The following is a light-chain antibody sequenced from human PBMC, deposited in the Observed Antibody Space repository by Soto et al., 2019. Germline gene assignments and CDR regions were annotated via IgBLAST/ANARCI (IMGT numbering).Light chain of an antibody. CDR2: TNN. Sequence: QSVLTQPPSASGTPGQRVTISCSGSSSNIGVNPVNWYQQIPGTAPKLLIYTNNQRPSGVPDRFSGSKSGTSASLAISGLQAGDEAIYYCASWDDNLNCPEFGGGTKVTVL. J-gene: IGLJ2*01. V-gene: IGLV1-44*01. CDR1: SSNIGVNP. CDR3: ASWDDNLNCPE.